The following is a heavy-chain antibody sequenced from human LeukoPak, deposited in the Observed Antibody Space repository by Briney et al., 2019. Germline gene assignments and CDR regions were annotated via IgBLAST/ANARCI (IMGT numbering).Heavy chain of an antibody. CDR2: IRYDGSNK. D-gene: IGHD1-1*01. Sequence: PGGSLRLSCAASGFTFSSYWMSWVRQAPGKGLEWVSFIRYDGSNKYYADSVKGRFTISRDNSKNTLYLQMNSLRAEDTAVYYCAKVSWNDPYYYYMDVWGKGTTVTVSS. V-gene: IGHV3-30*02. CDR1: GFTFSSYW. CDR3: AKVSWNDPYYYYMDV. J-gene: IGHJ6*03.